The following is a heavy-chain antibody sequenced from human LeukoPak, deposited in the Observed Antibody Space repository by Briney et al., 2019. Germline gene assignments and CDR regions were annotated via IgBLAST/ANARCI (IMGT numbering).Heavy chain of an antibody. V-gene: IGHV4-59*01. J-gene: IGHJ4*02. CDR2: IYYSGST. D-gene: IGHD6-6*01. CDR1: GGSISSYY. CDR3: ARGEGIAARPYYFDY. Sequence: SETLSLTCTVSGGSISSYYWSWIRQPPGKGLEWIGYIYYSGSTNYNPSLKSRVTISVDTSKNQFSLKLSSATAADTAVYYCARGEGIAARPYYFDYWGQGTLVTVSS.